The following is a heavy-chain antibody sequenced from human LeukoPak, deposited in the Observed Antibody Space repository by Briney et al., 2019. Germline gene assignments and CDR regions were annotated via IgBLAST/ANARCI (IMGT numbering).Heavy chain of an antibody. V-gene: IGHV4-34*01. J-gene: IGHJ4*02. Sequence: SETLSLTCAVYGGSFSGYYWSWIRQPPGKGLEWIGEINHSGSTNYNPSLKGRVTISVDTSKNQFSLKLSSVTAADTAVYYCARELKQWIRTGTLDYWGQGTLVTVSS. D-gene: IGHD6-19*01. CDR2: INHSGST. CDR1: GGSFSGYY. CDR3: ARELKQWIRTGTLDY.